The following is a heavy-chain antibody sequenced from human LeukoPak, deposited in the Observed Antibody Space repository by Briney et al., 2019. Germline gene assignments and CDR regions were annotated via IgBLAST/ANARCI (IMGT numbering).Heavy chain of an antibody. D-gene: IGHD2-15*01. CDR3: ARLLGYCSGGSCYGMDV. J-gene: IGHJ6*02. CDR1: GYSFTSYW. V-gene: IGHV5-10-1*01. CDR2: IDPSDSYT. Sequence: GESLKISCKGSGYSFTSYWISWVRQLPGKGLEWMGRIDPSDSYTNYSPSFQGHVTISVDRSIRTAYLQWSSLKASDTAMYYCARLLGYCSGGSCYGMDVWGQGTTVIVSS.